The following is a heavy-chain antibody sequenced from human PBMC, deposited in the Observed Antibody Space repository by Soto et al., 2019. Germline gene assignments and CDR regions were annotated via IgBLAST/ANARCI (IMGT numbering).Heavy chain of an antibody. CDR2: INPSGGST. CDR3: AREFSTVAETQYYYGMDV. J-gene: IGHJ6*02. D-gene: IGHD4-4*01. Sequence: ASVTVSFPASGSTYPSYFMHLVRQETGQGLEWMGIINPSGGSTSYAQKFQGRVTMTRDTSTSTVYMELSSLRSEDTAVYYCAREFSTVAETQYYYGMDVWVQGTTVTVSS. V-gene: IGHV1-46*01. CDR1: GSTYPSYF.